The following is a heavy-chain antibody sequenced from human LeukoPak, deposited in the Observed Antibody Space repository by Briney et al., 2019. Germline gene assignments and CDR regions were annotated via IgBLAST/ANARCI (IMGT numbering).Heavy chain of an antibody. CDR2: IWYDGSNK. CDR1: GFTFSSYG. CDR3: AKDRNSGQVPFDY. Sequence: PGGSLRLSCAASGFTFSSYGMHWVRQAPGKGLEWVAVIWYDGSNKFYADSVKGRFTISRDNAKNTLYLQMNSLRAEDTAVYYCAKDRNSGQVPFDYWGQGTLVTVSS. J-gene: IGHJ4*02. D-gene: IGHD5-12*01. V-gene: IGHV3-33*06.